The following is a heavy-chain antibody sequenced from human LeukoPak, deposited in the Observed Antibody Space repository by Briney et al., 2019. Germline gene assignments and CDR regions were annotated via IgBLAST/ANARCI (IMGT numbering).Heavy chain of an antibody. J-gene: IGHJ5*02. D-gene: IGHD3-10*01. CDR1: GGSMSSSNW. Sequence: SETLSLTCAVSGGSMSSSNWWSWVRQPPGKGLEWIGEIYHSGSTNYNPSLKSRVTISVDTSKNQFSLKLSSVTAADTAVYYCARLIRRFGVFNWFDPWGQGTLVTVSS. V-gene: IGHV4-4*02. CDR3: ARLIRRFGVFNWFDP. CDR2: IYHSGST.